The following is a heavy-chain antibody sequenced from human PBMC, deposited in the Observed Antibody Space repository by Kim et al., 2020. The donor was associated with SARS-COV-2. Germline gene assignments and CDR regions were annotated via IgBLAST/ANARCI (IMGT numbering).Heavy chain of an antibody. CDR3: ARHEAPGDGGSYSDDYWFDP. CDR2: IYYSGST. J-gene: IGHJ5*02. Sequence: SETLSLTCTVSGGSISSYYWSWIRQPPGKGLEWIGYIYYSGSTNYNPSLKSRVTISVDTSKNQFSLKLSSVTAAYTAVYYCARHEAPGDGGSYSDDYWFDPWGQGTLVTVSS. CDR1: GGSISSYY. V-gene: IGHV4-59*08. D-gene: IGHD1-26*01.